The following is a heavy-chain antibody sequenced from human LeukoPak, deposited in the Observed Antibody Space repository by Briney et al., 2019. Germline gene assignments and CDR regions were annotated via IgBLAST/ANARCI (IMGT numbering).Heavy chain of an antibody. CDR1: GFTFSSYE. Sequence: PGGSLRLSCAASGFTFSSYEMNWVRQAPGKGLEWVSYISGSGSTIYYADSVKGRFTISRDNAKNSLYLQMNSLRAEDTAVYYCARDPNYYGSGSSTFFDYWGQGTLVTVSS. V-gene: IGHV3-48*03. J-gene: IGHJ4*02. D-gene: IGHD3-10*01. CDR2: ISGSGSTI. CDR3: ARDPNYYGSGSSTFFDY.